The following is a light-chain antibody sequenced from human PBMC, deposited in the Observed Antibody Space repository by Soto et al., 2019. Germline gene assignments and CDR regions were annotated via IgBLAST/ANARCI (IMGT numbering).Light chain of an antibody. Sequence: DIQMTQSPSSLSASVGDRVTITCRASQSISTYLNWYQQKPGKAPKLLIYAASSLQSGVPSRFSGSGSGADFTLTITRLQPEDFATYSCQQSYNTPPTFGPGTTVEIK. V-gene: IGKV1-39*01. CDR3: QQSYNTPPT. J-gene: IGKJ3*01. CDR2: AAS. CDR1: QSISTY.